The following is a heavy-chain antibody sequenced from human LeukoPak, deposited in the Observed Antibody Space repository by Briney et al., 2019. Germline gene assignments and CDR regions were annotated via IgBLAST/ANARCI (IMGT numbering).Heavy chain of an antibody. CDR2: IYSGGST. J-gene: IGHJ3*02. CDR3: ARVAAEDYVWGSYRPVHNADAFDI. CDR1: GFTVSSNY. V-gene: IGHV3-66*01. Sequence: GGSLRLSFAASGFTVSSNYMSWVRQAPGKGLEWVSVIYSGGSTYYADSVKGRFTISRDNSKNTLYLQMNSLRAEDTAVYYCARVAAEDYVWGSYRPVHNADAFDIWGQGTMVTVSS. D-gene: IGHD3-16*02.